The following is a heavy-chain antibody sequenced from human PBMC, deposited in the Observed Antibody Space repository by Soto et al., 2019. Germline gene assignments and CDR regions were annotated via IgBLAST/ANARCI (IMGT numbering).Heavy chain of an antibody. D-gene: IGHD3-10*01. CDR2: ISYDGSNK. CDR1: GFTFSSYG. V-gene: IGHV3-30*18. CDR3: AKDRGLVVRGVILKDYYYGMDV. Sequence: GGSLRLSCAASGFTFSSYGMHWVRQAPGKGLEWVAVISYDGSNKYYADSVKGRFTISRDNSKNTLYLQMNSLRAEDTAVYYCAKDRGLVVRGVILKDYYYGMDVWGQGTTVTVSS. J-gene: IGHJ6*02.